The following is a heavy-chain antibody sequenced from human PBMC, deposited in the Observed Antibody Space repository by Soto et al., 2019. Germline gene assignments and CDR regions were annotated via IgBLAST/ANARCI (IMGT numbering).Heavy chain of an antibody. CDR3: ARDLDRRRAYYYDSSGYPSHYYGVDV. CDR1: GYTFTSYY. CDR2: INPSGGST. J-gene: IGHJ6*02. V-gene: IGHV1-46*01. D-gene: IGHD3-22*01. Sequence: ASVKVSCKASGYTFTSYYMHWVRQAPGQGLEWMGIINPSGGSTSYAQKFQGRVTMTRDTSTSTVYMELSSLRSEDTAVYYCARDLDRRRAYYYDSSGYPSHYYGVDVWGQGTTVTVSS.